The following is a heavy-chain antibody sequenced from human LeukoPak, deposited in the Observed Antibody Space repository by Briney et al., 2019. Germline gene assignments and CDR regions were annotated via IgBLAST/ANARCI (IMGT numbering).Heavy chain of an antibody. J-gene: IGHJ4*02. CDR1: GFTFSSSW. D-gene: IGHD3-16*01. V-gene: IGHV3-7*05. CDR2: IKPDGSEK. CDR3: AFYGH. Sequence: PGGSLGLSCAASGFTFSSSWMNWVRQAPGKGLEWVANIKPDGSEKFYVDSVKGRFTISRDNAKNSLYLQMNSLRAEDTAVYYCAFYGHWGQGTLVTVSS.